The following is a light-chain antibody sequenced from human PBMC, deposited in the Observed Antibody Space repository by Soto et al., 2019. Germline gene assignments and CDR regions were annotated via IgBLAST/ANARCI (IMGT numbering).Light chain of an antibody. CDR1: SSDVGGYNY. Sequence: QSALAQPPTASGSPGQSVAISCTGTSSDVGGYNYVSWYQQHPGKAPKLMIYEVNKRPSGVPDRFSGSKSGNTASLTVSGLQAEDEDDYHCSSYAGSSNVFGTGTKVTV. CDR2: EVN. J-gene: IGLJ1*01. V-gene: IGLV2-8*01. CDR3: SSYAGSSNV.